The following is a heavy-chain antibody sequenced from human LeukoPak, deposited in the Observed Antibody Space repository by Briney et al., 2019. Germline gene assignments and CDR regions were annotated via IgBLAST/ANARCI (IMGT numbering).Heavy chain of an antibody. CDR2: TIPIFGTA. CDR3: ARFGGCSSTSCRRSFDY. CDR1: GGTFSSYA. V-gene: IGHV1-69*06. J-gene: IGHJ4*02. Sequence: SVKVSCKASGGTFSSYAISWVRQAPGQGLEWMGGTIPIFGTANYAQKFQGRVTITADKSTSTAYMELSSLRSEDTAVYYCARFGGCSSTSCRRSFDYWGQGTLVTVSS. D-gene: IGHD2-2*01.